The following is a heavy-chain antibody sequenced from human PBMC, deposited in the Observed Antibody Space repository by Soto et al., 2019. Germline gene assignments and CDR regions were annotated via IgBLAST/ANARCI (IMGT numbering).Heavy chain of an antibody. D-gene: IGHD1-1*01. CDR1: GYTFTSYD. Sequence: GASVKVSCKASGYTFTSYDIYWVRQATGQGLEWMGWMNPNTGSSGYAQKFQGRVTVTSDTSINTVHMELSSLRSEDTAVYYCARRAETNGWNGFGADKYHFDFWGQGTLVTVSS. V-gene: IGHV1-8*01. CDR3: ARRAETNGWNGFGADKYHFDF. J-gene: IGHJ4*02. CDR2: MNPNTGSS.